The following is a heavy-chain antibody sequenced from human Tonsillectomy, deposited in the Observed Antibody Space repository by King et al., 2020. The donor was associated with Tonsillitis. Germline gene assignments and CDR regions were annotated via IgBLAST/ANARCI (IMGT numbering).Heavy chain of an antibody. D-gene: IGHD6-13*01. Sequence: VQLVESGGGLIQPGGSLRLSCAASGFTVSSNYMSWVRQAPGKGLEWVSVISVKDRFTISRDNFKNTLYLQMNSLRAEDTAVYYCAREGAAAGTERIGAFDIWGQGTMVTVSS. CDR1: GFTVSSNY. CDR2: I. CDR3: AREGAAAGTERIGAFDI. V-gene: IGHV3-53*01. J-gene: IGHJ3*02.